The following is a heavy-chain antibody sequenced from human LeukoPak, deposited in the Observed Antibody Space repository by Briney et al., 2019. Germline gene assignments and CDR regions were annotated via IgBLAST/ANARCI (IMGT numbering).Heavy chain of an antibody. J-gene: IGHJ4*02. CDR2: ISGSGGST. V-gene: IGHV3-23*01. CDR3: ARDACSSTSCTLKYFDY. CDR1: GFTFSSYA. Sequence: GGSLRLSCAASGFTFSSYAMSWVRQAPGKGLEWVSAISGSGGSTYYADSVKGRFTISRDNSKNTLYLQMNSLRAEDTAVYYCARDACSSTSCTLKYFDYWGQGTLVTVSS. D-gene: IGHD2-2*01.